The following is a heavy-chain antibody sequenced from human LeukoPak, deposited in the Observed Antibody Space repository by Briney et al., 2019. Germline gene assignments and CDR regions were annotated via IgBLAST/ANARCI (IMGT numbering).Heavy chain of an antibody. D-gene: IGHD3-9*01. CDR1: GYTFTSYG. V-gene: IGHV1-18*01. J-gene: IGHJ5*02. CDR3: ARDGYFDWLLKGYWFDP. CDR2: ISAYNGNT. Sequence: ASAKVSCKASGYTFTSYGISWVRQAPGQGLEWMGWISAYNGNTNYAQKLQGRVTMTTDTSTSTAYMELRSLRSDDTAVYYCARDGYFDWLLKGYWFDPWGQGTLVTVSS.